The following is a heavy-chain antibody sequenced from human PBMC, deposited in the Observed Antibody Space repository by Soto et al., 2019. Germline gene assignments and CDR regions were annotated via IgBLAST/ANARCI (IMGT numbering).Heavy chain of an antibody. V-gene: IGHV5-51*01. Sequence: GESLKISCKGSGYSFTSYWIGWVRQMPGKGLEWMGIIYPGDSDTRYSPSFQGQVTISADKSISTAYLQWSSLKASDTAMYYCARQPISYSGYDYAFDIWGQGTMVTVSS. D-gene: IGHD5-12*01. CDR2: IYPGDSDT. CDR1: GYSFTSYW. J-gene: IGHJ3*02. CDR3: ARQPISYSGYDYAFDI.